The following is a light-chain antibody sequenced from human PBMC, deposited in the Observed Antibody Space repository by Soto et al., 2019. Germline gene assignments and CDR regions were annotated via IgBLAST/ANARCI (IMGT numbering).Light chain of an antibody. Sequence: QSVLTQPPLVSGAPGQRVTISCTGSSSNIGAGYDVHWYQQLPGTAPKLLIYGNSNRPSGVPDRFSGSKSGTSASLAITGLQAEDEADYYCQSYDSSLPVVFGGGTKLTVL. CDR2: GNS. J-gene: IGLJ2*01. CDR3: QSYDSSLPVV. CDR1: SSNIGAGYD. V-gene: IGLV1-40*01.